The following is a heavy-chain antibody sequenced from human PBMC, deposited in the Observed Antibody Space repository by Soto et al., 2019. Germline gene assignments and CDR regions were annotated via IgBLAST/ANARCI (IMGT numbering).Heavy chain of an antibody. CDR3: ARSSIELRVFMYPFDS. CDR2: IYYDGNT. D-gene: IGHD2-8*01. CDR1: GDSITSSSHY. J-gene: IGHJ4*02. Sequence: SDTLSLTCTVSGDSITSSSHYWGWIRQPPGKGMECGANIYYDGNTYYNPSLKSRVAISLDTSKNQSSLRLNSVTAADTAVYYCARSSIELRVFMYPFDSWGQGILVTVX. V-gene: IGHV4-39*01.